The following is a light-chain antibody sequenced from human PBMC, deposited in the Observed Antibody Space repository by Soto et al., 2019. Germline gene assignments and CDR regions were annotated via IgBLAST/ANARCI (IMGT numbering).Light chain of an antibody. Sequence: QSALTQPASVSGSPGQSITISCTGTSSDVGGYKYVSWYQQHPGKAPKLIIYEVSNRPSGVSNRFSGSKSGNTASLTISGLQAEDEADYYCNLYTSKSTGVFGTGTKVTVL. CDR1: SSDVGGYKY. CDR2: EVS. CDR3: NLYTSKSTGV. V-gene: IGLV2-14*01. J-gene: IGLJ1*01.